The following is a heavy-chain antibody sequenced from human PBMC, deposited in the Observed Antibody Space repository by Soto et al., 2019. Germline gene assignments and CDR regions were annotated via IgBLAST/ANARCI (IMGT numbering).Heavy chain of an antibody. CDR3: AKEHSSSSFQAYYYYYYYMDV. Sequence: GGSLRLSCAASGFTFSSYAMSWVRQAPGKGLEWVSAISGSGGSTYYADSVKGRFTISRDNSKNTLYLQMNSLRAEDTAVYYCAKEHSSSSFQAYYYYYYYMDVWGKGTTVTVSS. D-gene: IGHD6-6*01. V-gene: IGHV3-23*01. CDR2: ISGSGGST. J-gene: IGHJ6*03. CDR1: GFTFSSYA.